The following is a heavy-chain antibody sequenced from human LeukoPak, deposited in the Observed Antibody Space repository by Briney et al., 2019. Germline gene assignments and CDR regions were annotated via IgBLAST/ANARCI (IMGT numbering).Heavy chain of an antibody. CDR2: INHSGST. CDR3: ASRRKLGYCSGGSCYDRYYYYYMDV. Sequence: GSLRLSCAASGFTFSSYEMNWVRQPPGKGLEWIGEINHSGSTNYNPSLKSRVTISVDTSKNQFSLKLSSVTAADTAVYYCASRRKLGYCSGGSCYDRYYYYYMDVWGEGTTVTISS. D-gene: IGHD2-15*01. CDR1: GFTFSSYE. V-gene: IGHV4-34*01. J-gene: IGHJ6*03.